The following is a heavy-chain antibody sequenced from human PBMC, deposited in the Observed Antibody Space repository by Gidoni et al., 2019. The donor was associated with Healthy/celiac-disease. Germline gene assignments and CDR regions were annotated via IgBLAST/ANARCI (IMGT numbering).Heavy chain of an antibody. CDR3: ARGGFSYDSSGTDY. CDR2: IWYDGSNK. CDR1: GFTFSSYG. J-gene: IGHJ4*02. Sequence: QVQLVESGGGVVQPGRSLRLSCAASGFTFSSYGMHWVRQAPGKGLEWVAVIWYDGSNKYYADSVKGRFTISRDNSKNTLYLQMNSLRAEDTAVYYCARGGFSYDSSGTDYWGQGTLVTVSS. D-gene: IGHD3-22*01. V-gene: IGHV3-33*01.